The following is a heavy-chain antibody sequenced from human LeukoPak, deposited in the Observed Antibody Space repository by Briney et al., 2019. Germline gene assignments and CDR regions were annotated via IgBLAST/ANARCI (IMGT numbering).Heavy chain of an antibody. CDR2: INPNSGGT. CDR3: ATMREGLERERYYYYYMDV. CDR1: GYTFTGYY. J-gene: IGHJ6*03. D-gene: IGHD1-1*01. Sequence: ASVKISCKASGYTFTGYYMHWVRQAPGQGLEWMGWINPNSGGTNYAQKFQGRVTMTRDTSISTAYMELSRLRSDDTAVYYCATMREGLERERYYYYYMDVWGKGTTVTVSS. V-gene: IGHV1-2*02.